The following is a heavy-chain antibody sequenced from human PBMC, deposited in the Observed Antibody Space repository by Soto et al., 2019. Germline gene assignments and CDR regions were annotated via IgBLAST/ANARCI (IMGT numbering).Heavy chain of an antibody. CDR2: IGTIGDT. CDR3: VREAFVVRGDIVYYHGIDV. CDR1: GFTFSSYD. V-gene: IGHV3-13*04. J-gene: IGHJ6*02. Sequence: GGSLRLSCAASGFTFSSYDMHWVRQVTGKGLEWVSGIGTIGDTYYPDSVKGRFTISRENAQSSLYLQMNSLRAGDSAVYYCVREAFVVRGDIVYYHGIDVWGQGTTVTVSS. D-gene: IGHD3-10*01.